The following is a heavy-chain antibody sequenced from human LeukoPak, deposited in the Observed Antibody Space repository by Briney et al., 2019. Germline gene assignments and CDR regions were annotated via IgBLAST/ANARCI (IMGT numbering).Heavy chain of an antibody. CDR3: ARADRGSGSYYNENDADY. J-gene: IGHJ4*02. V-gene: IGHV1-24*01. D-gene: IGHD3-10*01. Sequence: ASVKVSCKVSGYTLTELSMHWVRQAPGKGLEWMGGFDPEDGETIYAQKFQGRVTMTEDTSTDTAYMELSSLRSDDTAVYYCARADRGSGSYYNENDADYWGQGTLVTVSS. CDR1: GYTLTELS. CDR2: FDPEDGET.